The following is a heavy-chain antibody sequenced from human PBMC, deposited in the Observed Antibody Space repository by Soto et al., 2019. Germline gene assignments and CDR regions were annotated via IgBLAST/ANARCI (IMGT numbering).Heavy chain of an antibody. CDR3: ARHRMRIRDIVVVPAAMLYY. J-gene: IGHJ4*02. CDR2: IYYSGST. D-gene: IGHD2-2*01. Sequence: PSETLSLTCTVSGGSISSSSYYWGWIRQPPGKGLEWIGSIYYSGSTYYNPSLKSRVTISVDTSKNQFSLKLSSVTAADTAVYYCARHRMRIRDIVVVPAAMLYYWGRGTLVTVSS. V-gene: IGHV4-39*01. CDR1: GGSISSSSYY.